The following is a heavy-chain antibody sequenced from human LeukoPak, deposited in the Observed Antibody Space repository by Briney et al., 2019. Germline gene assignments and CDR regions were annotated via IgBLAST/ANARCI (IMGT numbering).Heavy chain of an antibody. D-gene: IGHD3-9*01. J-gene: IGHJ4*02. V-gene: IGHV5-51*01. CDR3: ARLEGYYDILTGLFDY. CDR2: IFPDDSNT. Sequence: GESLKISCKASGYSFTTYWIAWVRQMPGKGLECMGIIFPDDSNTRYSPSFRGHVTISVGKSIKTAYLQWRSLKASDTAMYYCARLEGYYDILTGLFDYWGQGTLVTVSS. CDR1: GYSFTTYW.